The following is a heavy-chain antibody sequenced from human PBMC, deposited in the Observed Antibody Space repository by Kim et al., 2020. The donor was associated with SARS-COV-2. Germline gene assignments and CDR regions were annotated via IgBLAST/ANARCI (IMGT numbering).Heavy chain of an antibody. Sequence: SETLSLTCTVSGGSISSYYWSWIRQPPGKGLEWIGYIYYSGSTNYNPSLKSRVTISVDTSKNQFSLKLSSVTAADTAVYYCARDLFYSYGLLGGIDVWGQGTTVTVSS. J-gene: IGHJ6*02. CDR1: GGSISSYY. CDR3: ARDLFYSYGLLGGIDV. CDR2: IYYSGST. V-gene: IGHV4-59*01. D-gene: IGHD5-18*01.